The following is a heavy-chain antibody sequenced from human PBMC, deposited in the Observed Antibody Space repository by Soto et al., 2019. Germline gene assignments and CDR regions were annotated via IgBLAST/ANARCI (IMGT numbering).Heavy chain of an antibody. CDR3: ARGFRLGGSLNPYYYGMDV. CDR2: IYYSGST. V-gene: IGHV4-59*01. J-gene: IGHJ6*02. Sequence: QVQLQESGPGLVKPSETLSLTCTVSGGSISSYYWSWIRQPPGKGLEWIGYIYYSGSTNYNPSLKSRVTISVDTSKNQFSLKLSSVTAADTAVYYCARGFRLGGSLNPYYYGMDVWGQGTTVTVSS. CDR1: GGSISSYY. D-gene: IGHD5-12*01.